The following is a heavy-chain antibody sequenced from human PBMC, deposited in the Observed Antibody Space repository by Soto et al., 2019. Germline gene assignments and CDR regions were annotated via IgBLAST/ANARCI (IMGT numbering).Heavy chain of an antibody. D-gene: IGHD3-3*01. J-gene: IGHJ6*02. V-gene: IGHV4-39*01. Sequence: SETLSLTCTVSGGSISSSSDYWGWIRQPPGKGLEWIGSIYYSGSTYYNPSLKSRVTISVDTSKNQFSLKLSSVTAADTAVYYCASNDFWSGLPSTYYYYGMDVWGQGTTVTVSS. CDR3: ASNDFWSGLPSTYYYYGMDV. CDR1: GGSISSSSDY. CDR2: IYYSGST.